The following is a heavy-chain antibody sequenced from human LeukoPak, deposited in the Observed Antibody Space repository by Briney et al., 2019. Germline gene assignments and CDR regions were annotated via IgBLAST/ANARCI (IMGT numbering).Heavy chain of an antibody. CDR2: ISSSSSYI. CDR3: AKEDGSSSGGGFDY. J-gene: IGHJ4*02. V-gene: IGHV3-21*01. D-gene: IGHD6-6*01. CDR1: GFTFSSYS. Sequence: GGSLRLSCAASGFTFSSYSMNWVRQAPGKGLEWVSSISSSSSYIYYADSVKGRFTISRDNSKNTLYLQMNSLRAEDTAVYYCAKEDGSSSGGGFDYWGQGTLVTVSS.